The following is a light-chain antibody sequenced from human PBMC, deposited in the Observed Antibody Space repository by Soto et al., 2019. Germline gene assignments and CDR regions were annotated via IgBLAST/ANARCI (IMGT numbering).Light chain of an antibody. J-gene: IGLJ3*02. V-gene: IGLV2-14*03. CDR1: SSDLGDYSY. CDR2: EVS. CDR3: SSYTRAAALVV. Sequence: QSVLTQPASVSGSPGQSITISCTGTSSDLGDYSYVSWYQQHPGKAPKLLISEVSDRPSGVSHRFSGSRSGNTASLTISGVRAEDEADYYCSSYTRAAALVVFGGGTKLTVL.